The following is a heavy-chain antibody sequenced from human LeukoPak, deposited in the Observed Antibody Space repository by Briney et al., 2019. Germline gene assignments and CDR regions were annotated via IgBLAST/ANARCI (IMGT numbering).Heavy chain of an antibody. V-gene: IGHV3-33*08. D-gene: IGHD3-10*01. CDR2: IWYDGSNK. CDR3: ARAKSDGSGRSDAFDI. CDR1: GFTFSSYW. J-gene: IGHJ3*02. Sequence: GGSLRLSCAASGFTFSSYWMSWVRQAPGKGLEWVAVIWYDGSNKYYADSVKGRFTISRDNSKNTLYLQMNSLRAEDTAVYYCARAKSDGSGRSDAFDIWGQGTMVTVSS.